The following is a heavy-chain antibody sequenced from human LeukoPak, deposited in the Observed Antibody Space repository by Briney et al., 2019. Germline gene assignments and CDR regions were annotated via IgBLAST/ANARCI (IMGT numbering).Heavy chain of an antibody. CDR2: INQDGSEK. D-gene: IGHD3-10*01. V-gene: IGHV3-7*01. CDR3: ARDRPSGSYYREYYFDS. Sequence: PGGSLRLSCVASGFTFSSYEMNWLRQSPGKGLEWVANINQDGSEKYYVDSVKGRFTISRDNAKNSLYLQMNSLRAEDTAVYYCARDRPSGSYYREYYFDSWGQGTLVTVSS. J-gene: IGHJ4*02. CDR1: GFTFSSYE.